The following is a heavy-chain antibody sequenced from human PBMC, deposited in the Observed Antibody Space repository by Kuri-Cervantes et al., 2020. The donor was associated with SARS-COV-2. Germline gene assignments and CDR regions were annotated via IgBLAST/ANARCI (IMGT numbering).Heavy chain of an antibody. Sequence: LSLTCAASGFTFSSYAMSWVRQAPGKGLEWASAISGSGGTTYYADSVKGRFTISRDSSKNTLYLQMDSLKVQDTAAYYCAKGGVLGQTLHFWGQGTLVTVSS. J-gene: IGHJ4*02. CDR2: ISGSGGTT. D-gene: IGHD3-16*01. CDR3: AKGGVLGQTLHF. CDR1: GFTFSSYA. V-gene: IGHV3-23*01.